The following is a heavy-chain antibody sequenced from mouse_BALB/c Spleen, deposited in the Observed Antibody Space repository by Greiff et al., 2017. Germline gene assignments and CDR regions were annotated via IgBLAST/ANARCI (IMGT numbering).Heavy chain of an antibody. CDR2: IYPGDGST. V-gene: IGHV1S56*01. CDR1: GYTFTSYY. Sequence: VQLQQSGPELVKPGASVRISCKASGYTFTSYYIHWVKQRPGQGLEWIGWIYPGDGSTKYNEKFKGKATLTADKSSSTAYMQLSSLTSENSAVYFCARGGLDYWGQGTTLTVSS. J-gene: IGHJ2*01. CDR3: ARGGLDY.